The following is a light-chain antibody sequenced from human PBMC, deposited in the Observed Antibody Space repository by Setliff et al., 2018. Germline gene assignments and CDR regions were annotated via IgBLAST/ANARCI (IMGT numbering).Light chain of an antibody. V-gene: IGLV1-44*01. CDR1: SSNIGSNT. Sequence: QSALTQPPSASGTPGQRVTISCSGSSSNIGSNTVNWYQQLPGTAPKLLIYRNNQRPSGVPGRFSGSKSGTSASLAISGLQSEDGADYYCAAWDDSLNGEVFGTGTKVTVL. J-gene: IGLJ1*01. CDR2: RNN. CDR3: AAWDDSLNGEV.